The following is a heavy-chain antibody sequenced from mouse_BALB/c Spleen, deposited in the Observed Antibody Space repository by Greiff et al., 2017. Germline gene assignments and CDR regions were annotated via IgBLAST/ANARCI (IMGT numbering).Heavy chain of an antibody. CDR1: GFTFSDFY. CDR2: SSNKANDYTT. V-gene: IGHV7-1*02. CDR3: ARDAGLLRLQGDWYFDV. J-gene: IGHJ1*01. D-gene: IGHD1-2*01. Sequence: EVKLVEPGGGLVQPGGSLRLSCATSGFTFSDFYMEWVRQPPGKRLEWIAASSNKANDYTTEYSASVKGRFIVSGDTSQSILYLQMNALRAEDTAIYYCARDAGLLRLQGDWYFDVWGAGTTVTVSS.